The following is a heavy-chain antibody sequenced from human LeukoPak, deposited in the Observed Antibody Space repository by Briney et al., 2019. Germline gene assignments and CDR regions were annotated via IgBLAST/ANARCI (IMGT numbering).Heavy chain of an antibody. D-gene: IGHD5-18*01. CDR3: AKEIWYGYSYGSAGY. Sequence: GGSLRLSCAASGFTFSSYAMSWVRQAPWKGLEWVSAISGSGGSTYYADSVKGRFTISRDNSKNTLYLQMNSLRAEDTAVYYCAKEIWYGYSYGSAGYWGQGTLVTVSS. V-gene: IGHV3-23*01. J-gene: IGHJ4*02. CDR2: ISGSGGST. CDR1: GFTFSSYA.